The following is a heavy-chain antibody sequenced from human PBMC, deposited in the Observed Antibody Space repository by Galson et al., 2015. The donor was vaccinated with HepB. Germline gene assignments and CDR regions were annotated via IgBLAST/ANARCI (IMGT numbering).Heavy chain of an antibody. CDR1: GGSFSGYY. CDR2: IKNSGYT. V-gene: IGHV4-34*01. CDR3: ARVILQWFGELSAPAYFDS. Sequence: LSLSEAVYGGSFSGYYWSGLREPRGKRVGRVGVIKNSGYTNYYQSFKGRVTMSRDTSKNPSSLKLSGVAAADTAVYDCARVILQWFGELSAPAYFDSWGQATPVPVTS. J-gene: IGHJ4*02. D-gene: IGHD3-10*01.